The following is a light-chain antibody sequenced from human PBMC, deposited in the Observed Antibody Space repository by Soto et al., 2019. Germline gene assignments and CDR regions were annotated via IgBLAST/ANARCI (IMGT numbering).Light chain of an antibody. Sequence: QSVLTQPPSVSGAPGQRVTISCTGSSSNIGAGYDIHWYQQLPGTAPKLLIYVNSIRPSGVPDRFSGSKSGTSASLAITGLQAEDEADYYCQSYDSSLSVVFGGGTKLNVL. CDR2: VNS. CDR1: SSNIGAGYD. J-gene: IGLJ2*01. CDR3: QSYDSSLSVV. V-gene: IGLV1-40*01.